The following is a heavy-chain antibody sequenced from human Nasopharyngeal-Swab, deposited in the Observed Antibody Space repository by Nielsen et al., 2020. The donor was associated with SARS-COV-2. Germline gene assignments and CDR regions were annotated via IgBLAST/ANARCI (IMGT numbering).Heavy chain of an antibody. Sequence: SETLSLNCAVYGGSFSGYYWSWIRQPPGKGLEWIGEINHSGSTNYNPSLKSRVTISVDTSKNQFSLKLSSVTAADTAVYYCARVYYDFWSGYYPYGMDVWGQGTTVTVSS. D-gene: IGHD3-3*01. V-gene: IGHV4-34*01. J-gene: IGHJ6*02. CDR3: ARVYYDFWSGYYPYGMDV. CDR2: INHSGST. CDR1: GGSFSGYY.